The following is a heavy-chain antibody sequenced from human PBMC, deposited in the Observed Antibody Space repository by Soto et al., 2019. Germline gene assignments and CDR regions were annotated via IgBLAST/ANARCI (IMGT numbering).Heavy chain of an antibody. V-gene: IGHV4-39*01. CDR3: ARHVDYDNSDPRIRNFDY. Sequence: PSETLSLTCTVSGGSIRSSNCYLGWVRQPPGKGLEWIGAIHYTGSTYRSPSLKSRVTISVDASKNQFSVKLTSVSAADTAVYYCARHVDYDNSDPRIRNFDYWGQGTLVTVSS. D-gene: IGHD3-22*01. CDR2: IHYTGST. J-gene: IGHJ4*02. CDR1: GGSIRSSNCY.